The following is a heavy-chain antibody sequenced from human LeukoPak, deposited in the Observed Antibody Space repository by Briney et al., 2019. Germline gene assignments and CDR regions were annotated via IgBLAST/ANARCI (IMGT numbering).Heavy chain of an antibody. D-gene: IGHD3-10*01. CDR1: GYTFTSYY. CDR3: ARAMGSRRITMVRGVIDD. Sequence: GASVKVSCKASGYTFTSYYMHWVRQAPGQGLEWMGWINTNTGNPTYAQGFTGRFVFSLDTSVSTAYLQISSLKAEDTAVYYCARAMGSRRITMVRGVIDDWGQGTLVTVSS. CDR2: INTNTGNP. J-gene: IGHJ4*02. V-gene: IGHV7-4-1*02.